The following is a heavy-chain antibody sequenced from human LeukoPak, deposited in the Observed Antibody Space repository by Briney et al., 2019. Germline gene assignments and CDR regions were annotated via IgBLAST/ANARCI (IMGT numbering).Heavy chain of an antibody. D-gene: IGHD3-3*01. V-gene: IGHV1-18*01. CDR2: ISAYNGNT. J-gene: IGHJ4*02. CDR3: ARAYYDFWSGYSVDY. Sequence: ASVKVSCKASGYTFTSYGISWVRQAPGRGLEWMGWISAYNGNTNYAQKPQGRVTMTTDTSTSTAYMELRSLRSDDTAVYYCARAYYDFWSGYSVDYWGQGTLVTVSS. CDR1: GYTFTSYG.